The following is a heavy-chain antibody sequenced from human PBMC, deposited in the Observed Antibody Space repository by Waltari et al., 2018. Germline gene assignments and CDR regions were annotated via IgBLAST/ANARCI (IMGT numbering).Heavy chain of an antibody. V-gene: IGHV4-39*07. CDR1: GGSISSSSYY. Sequence: QLQLQESGPGLVKPSEPLSLTCTVSGGSISSSSYYWGWIRQPPGKGLEWIGSIYYSGSTYYNPSLKSRVTISVDTSKNQFSLKLSSVTAADTAVYYCARVEATYGDWGHYFDYWGQGTLVTVSS. CDR3: ARVEATYGDWGHYFDY. D-gene: IGHD4-17*01. CDR2: IYYSGST. J-gene: IGHJ4*02.